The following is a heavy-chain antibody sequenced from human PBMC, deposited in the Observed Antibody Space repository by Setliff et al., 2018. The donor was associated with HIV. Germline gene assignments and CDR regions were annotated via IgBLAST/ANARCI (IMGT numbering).Heavy chain of an antibody. V-gene: IGHV4-4*09. CDR2: IYTSGST. CDR1: GGSISSYY. Sequence: SETLSLTCTVSGGSISSYYWSWIRQPPGKGLEWIGYIYTSGSTNYNPSLKSRVTISLDTSKNQFSLKLTSVTAADTAVYHCARLSGDYYYFDYWGQGTLVTVSS. CDR3: ARLSGDYYYFDY. D-gene: IGHD2-21*02. J-gene: IGHJ4*02.